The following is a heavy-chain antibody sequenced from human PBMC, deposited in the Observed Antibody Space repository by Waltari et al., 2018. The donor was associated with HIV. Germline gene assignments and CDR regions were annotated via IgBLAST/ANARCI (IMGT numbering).Heavy chain of an antibody. CDR2: IKSDVSSR. J-gene: IGHJ4*02. Sequence: EVQLVESGGGLVQPGGSLRLSCAGSGFTFSSSWMQWVRQAPVKALVWVSLIKSDVSSRSYGDSVKGRFTISRDNAKNTLYLQMNSLRAEDTAVYYCARDFYGSVGYWGQGTLVTVSS. D-gene: IGHD3-10*01. V-gene: IGHV3-74*01. CDR1: GFTFSSSW. CDR3: ARDFYGSVGY.